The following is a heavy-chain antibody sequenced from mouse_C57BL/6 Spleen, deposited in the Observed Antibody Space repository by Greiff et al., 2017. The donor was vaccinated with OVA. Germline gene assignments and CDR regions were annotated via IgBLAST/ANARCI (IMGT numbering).Heavy chain of an antibody. CDR3: TSCTTVGSLYVDY. CDR1: GYTFTDYE. J-gene: IGHJ2*01. Sequence: QVQLQQSGAELVRPGASVTLSCKASGYTFTDYEMHWVKQTPVHGLEWIGAIDPENGGTASHQKLKGKAILTADKSSSTAYMELRSLTSEYSAVYYCTSCTTVGSLYVDYWGQGTTLTVSS. D-gene: IGHD1-1*01. CDR2: IDPENGGT. V-gene: IGHV1-15*01.